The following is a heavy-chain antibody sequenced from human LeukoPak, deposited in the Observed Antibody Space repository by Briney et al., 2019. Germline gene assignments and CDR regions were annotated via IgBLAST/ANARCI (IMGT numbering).Heavy chain of an antibody. CDR3: ARETPYGSGSYPFDY. CDR2: IYNSGST. CDR1: GGSISSYY. J-gene: IGHJ4*02. V-gene: IGHV4-59*01. D-gene: IGHD3-10*01. Sequence: SETLSLTCTVSGGSISSYYWNWIRQPPGKGLEWLGYIYNSGSTNNNPSLKSRVTISVDTSKKQFSLKLSSVTAADTAVYYCARETPYGSGSYPFDYWGQGILVTVSS.